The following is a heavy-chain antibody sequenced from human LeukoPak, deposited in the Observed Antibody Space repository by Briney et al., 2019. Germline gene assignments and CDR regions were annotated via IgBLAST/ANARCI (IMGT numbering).Heavy chain of an antibody. V-gene: IGHV1-8*01. D-gene: IGHD5-24*01. CDR1: GYTFTSYD. J-gene: IGHJ4*02. CDR3: ARVGDGYNSAGFDY. Sequence: ASVKVSCKASGYTFTSYDINWVRQAPGQGLEWMGWMNPNSGNTGYAQKFQGRVTMTRNTSISTAYMELSSLRSEDTAVYYCARVGDGYNSAGFDYWGQGTLVTVSS. CDR2: MNPNSGNT.